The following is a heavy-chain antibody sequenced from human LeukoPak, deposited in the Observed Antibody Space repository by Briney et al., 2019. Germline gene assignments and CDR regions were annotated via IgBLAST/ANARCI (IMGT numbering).Heavy chain of an antibody. V-gene: IGHV4-59*08. J-gene: IGHJ5*02. Sequence: SETLSLTCVVSGGSISSYYWSWIRQPPGKGLEWIVYIYYSGSTNYNPSLKSRVTISVDTSKNQFSLKMSSVTAADTAVYYCASSMITWGGVISNWFDPWGQGTLVTVSS. D-gene: IGHD3-16*01. CDR3: ASSMITWGGVISNWFDP. CDR2: IYYSGST. CDR1: GGSISSYY.